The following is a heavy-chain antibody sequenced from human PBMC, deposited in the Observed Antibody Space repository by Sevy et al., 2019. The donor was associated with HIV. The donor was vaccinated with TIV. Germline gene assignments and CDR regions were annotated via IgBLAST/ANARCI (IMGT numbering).Heavy chain of an antibody. V-gene: IGHV3-23*01. Sequence: GGSLRLSCAASGFTFSSYAMSWVRQAPGKGLEWVSAISGSGGSTDYADSVKGRFTISRDNSKNTLYLQMNSLRAEDTAVYYCAKSPGIAVAGSPQLTYYYYGMDVWGQGTTVTVSS. CDR2: ISGSGGST. CDR1: GFTFSSYA. J-gene: IGHJ6*02. D-gene: IGHD6-19*01. CDR3: AKSPGIAVAGSPQLTYYYYGMDV.